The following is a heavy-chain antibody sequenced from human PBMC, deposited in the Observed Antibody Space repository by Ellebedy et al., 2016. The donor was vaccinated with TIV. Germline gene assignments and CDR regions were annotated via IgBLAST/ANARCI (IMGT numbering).Heavy chain of an antibody. D-gene: IGHD1-26*01. J-gene: IGHJ4*02. V-gene: IGHV1-2*02. CDR3: ARASEVGAIDWRDDY. CDR1: GYTFTGYY. CDR2: INPNSGGT. Sequence: AASVKVSCKASGYTFTGYYMHWVRQAPGQGLEWMGWINPNSGGTNYAQKLQGRVTMTTDTSTSTAYMELRSLRSDDTAVYYCARASEVGAIDWRDDYWGQGTLVTVSS.